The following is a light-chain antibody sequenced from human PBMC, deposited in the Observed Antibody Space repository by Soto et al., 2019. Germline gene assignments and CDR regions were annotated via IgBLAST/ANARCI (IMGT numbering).Light chain of an antibody. J-gene: IGKJ1*01. V-gene: IGKV3D-20*02. CDR3: QQRSNWRGWT. CDR2: GAS. CDR1: QTMRSSH. Sequence: EIVLTQSPGTLSLSPGERATLSCRASQTMRSSHLAWYQQKPGQAPRLLIYGASTRTFDVPDRFSGSGSGTNFTLTISSLEPEDFAVYYCQQRSNWRGWTFGQGTKVDIK.